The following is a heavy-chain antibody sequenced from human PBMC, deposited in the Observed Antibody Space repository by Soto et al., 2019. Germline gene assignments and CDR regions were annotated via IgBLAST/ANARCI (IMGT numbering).Heavy chain of an antibody. V-gene: IGHV4-31*03. CDR3: AKGASGSSSNAFDI. D-gene: IGHD3-10*01. Sequence: SETLSLTCTVSGASMSSGGYYWTWFRQSPGKGLEWIGYIYYSGSTYYNPSLESRVAISLDTSRSQFSLTLHSVTAADTAIYYCAKGASGSSSNAFDIWGQGTMVT. CDR1: GASMSSGGYY. J-gene: IGHJ3*02. CDR2: IYYSGST.